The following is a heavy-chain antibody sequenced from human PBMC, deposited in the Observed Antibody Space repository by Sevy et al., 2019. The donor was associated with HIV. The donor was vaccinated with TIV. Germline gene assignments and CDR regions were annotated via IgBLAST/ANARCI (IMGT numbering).Heavy chain of an antibody. CDR3: ARDKNHYDRSVYYDAFDI. J-gene: IGHJ3*02. D-gene: IGHD3-22*01. CDR2: IKEDGSDK. CDR1: GFTLSSFW. Sequence: GVSLRLSCAASGFTLSSFWMTWVRQAPGKGLEWVANIKEDGSDKNYLDSVKGRFTISRDNAKNSLYLQMNSLRAEDTAVYYCARDKNHYDRSVYYDAFDIWGQGTMVTVSS. V-gene: IGHV3-7*03.